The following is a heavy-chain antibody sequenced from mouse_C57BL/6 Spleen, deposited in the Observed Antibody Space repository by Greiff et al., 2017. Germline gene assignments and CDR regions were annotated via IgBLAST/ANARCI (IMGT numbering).Heavy chain of an antibody. Sequence: IQLQQSGAELVKPGASVKLSCTASGFNIKDYYMHWVRQRTGQGLEWIGRIDPEDGETKYAPKFQGKATITADTSSHPAYLQLSSLTSEDTAVYYCARGQLRPPDYWGQGTTLTVSS. J-gene: IGHJ2*01. CDR3: ARGQLRPPDY. V-gene: IGHV14-2*01. CDR2: IDPEDGET. CDR1: GFNIKDYY. D-gene: IGHD3-2*02.